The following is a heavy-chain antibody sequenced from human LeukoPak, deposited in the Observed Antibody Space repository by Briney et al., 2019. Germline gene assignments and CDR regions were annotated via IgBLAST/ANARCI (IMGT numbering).Heavy chain of an antibody. Sequence: SETLSLTCTVSGGSINNYYWSWIRQPPGKGLEWIGYIYYSGRTDSNPSLKSRVTVSVDTSKNQFNLRLTSVTAADTAMYYCARRNDFDIWGPGTMVTVSS. J-gene: IGHJ3*02. V-gene: IGHV4-59*08. CDR2: IYYSGRT. CDR1: GGSINNYY. CDR3: ARRNDFDI.